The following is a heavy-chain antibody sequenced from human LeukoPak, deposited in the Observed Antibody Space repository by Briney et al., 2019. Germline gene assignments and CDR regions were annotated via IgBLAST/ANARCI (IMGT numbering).Heavy chain of an antibody. Sequence: GGSLRLSCAASGFTFSSYSMNWVRQAPGKGLEWVSSISGTSASIYYADSVKGRFTISRDNAKNSLYLQMNSLRAEDTAVYYCARGPIPDYWGQGTLVTVSS. J-gene: IGHJ4*02. CDR2: ISGTSASI. CDR3: ARGPIPDY. D-gene: IGHD2-2*02. CDR1: GFTFSSYS. V-gene: IGHV3-21*01.